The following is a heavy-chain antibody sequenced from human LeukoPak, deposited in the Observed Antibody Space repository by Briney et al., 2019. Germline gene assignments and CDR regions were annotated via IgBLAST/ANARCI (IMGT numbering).Heavy chain of an antibody. CDR1: GFTVSSYE. Sequence: GGSLRLSCAASGFTVSSYEMNWVGQALGKGLEWVSYISSSGSTIYYADSVKGRFTISRDNSKNTLYLQMNSLRAEDTAVYYCARDKLGSGYSSDFDYWGQGTLATVSS. D-gene: IGHD6-19*01. J-gene: IGHJ4*02. V-gene: IGHV3-48*03. CDR3: ARDKLGSGYSSDFDY. CDR2: ISSSGSTI.